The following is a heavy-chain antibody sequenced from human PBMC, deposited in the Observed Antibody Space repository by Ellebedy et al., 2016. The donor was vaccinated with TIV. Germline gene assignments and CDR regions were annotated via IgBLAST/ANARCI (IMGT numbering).Heavy chain of an antibody. Sequence: MPSETLSLTCAVHGESFTAYYWTWVRQSPEKGLEWPGEISHSGSGNYNPSLASRLTISVDKSSNQFSLKLSYVTAADTAVYYCAGTRGYGYVYWGLGTLVTVSS. V-gene: IGHV4-34*01. D-gene: IGHD5-18*01. CDR2: ISHSGSG. J-gene: IGHJ4*02. CDR1: GESFTAYY. CDR3: AGTRGYGYVY.